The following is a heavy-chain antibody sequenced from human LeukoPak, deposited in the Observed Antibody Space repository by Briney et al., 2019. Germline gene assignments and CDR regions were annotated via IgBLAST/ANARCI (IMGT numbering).Heavy chain of an antibody. CDR2: IYTSGST. D-gene: IGHD6-13*01. J-gene: IGHJ6*03. CDR1: GGSFSGYY. V-gene: IGHV4-4*07. Sequence: SETLSLTCAVYGGSFSGYYWSWLRQPAGKGLEWIGRIYTSGSTNYNPSLTSRVTISVDTSKNQFSLKLSSVTAADTAVYYCAREPELSSIAAAGTGYYYYYYMDVWGKGTTVTISS. CDR3: AREPELSSIAAAGTGYYYYYYMDV.